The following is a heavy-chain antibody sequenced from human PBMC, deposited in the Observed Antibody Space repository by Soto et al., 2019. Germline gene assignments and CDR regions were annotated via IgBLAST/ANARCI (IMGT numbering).Heavy chain of an antibody. V-gene: IGHV1-18*01. J-gene: IGHJ3*02. CDR1: GYTFTSYG. CDR2: ISAYNGNT. D-gene: IGHD2-15*01. CDR3: ARIDCSGGSCYDAFDI. Sequence: GASVKVSCKASGYTFTSYGISWVRQAPGQGLEWMGWISAYNGNTNYAQKLQGRVTMTTDTSTSTAYMELRSLRSDDTAVYYCARIDCSGGSCYDAFDILGQGTMVTVSS.